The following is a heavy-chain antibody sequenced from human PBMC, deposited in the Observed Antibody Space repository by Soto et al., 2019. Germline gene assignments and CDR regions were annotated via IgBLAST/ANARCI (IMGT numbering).Heavy chain of an antibody. V-gene: IGHV3-23*01. CDR3: AKRSGYSSGWYNFEY. J-gene: IGHJ4*02. Sequence: EVQLLESGGGLVQPGGSLRLSCAASGFTFSTYAMSWVRQAPGKGLEWVSAISGSGGSTYYADSVKGRFTISRDNSKNTLFLQMNSLRAEDTAVYYCAKRSGYSSGWYNFEYWGQGTLVTVSS. CDR2: ISGSGGST. D-gene: IGHD6-19*01. CDR1: GFTFSTYA.